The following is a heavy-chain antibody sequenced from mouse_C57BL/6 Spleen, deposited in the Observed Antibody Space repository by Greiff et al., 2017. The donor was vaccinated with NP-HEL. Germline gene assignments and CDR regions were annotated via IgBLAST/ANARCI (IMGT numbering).Heavy chain of an antibody. D-gene: IGHD1-1*01. V-gene: IGHV1-82*01. CDR1: GYAFSSSW. J-gene: IGHJ2*01. CDR3: AKDYYGSSWYYFDY. CDR2: IYPGDGDT. Sequence: VQLQESGPELVKPGASVKISCKASGYAFSSSWMNWVKQRPGKGLEWIGRIYPGDGDTNYNGKFKGKATLTADKSSSTAYMQLSSLTSEDSAVYFCAKDYYGSSWYYFDYGGQGTTLTVSS.